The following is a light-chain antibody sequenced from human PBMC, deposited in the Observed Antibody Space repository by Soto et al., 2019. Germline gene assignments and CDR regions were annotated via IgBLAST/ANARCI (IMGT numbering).Light chain of an antibody. CDR3: TQGTHWPRT. CDR2: RVS. V-gene: IGKV2-30*01. Sequence: DVVLTQSPLSLPVNFGQPASISCRSSKSLVYSDGNTHLSWFHQRPGQSPRRLIYRVSSRDSGVPDRFSGSVSGTDFTLEISRVEAEDVGIYFCTQGTHWPRTFGQVTKVEVK. CDR1: KSLVYSDGNTH. J-gene: IGKJ1*01.